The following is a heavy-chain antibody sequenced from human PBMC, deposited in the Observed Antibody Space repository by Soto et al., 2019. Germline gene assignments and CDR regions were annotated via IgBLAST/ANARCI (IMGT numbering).Heavy chain of an antibody. CDR3: ARERVGRSDY. J-gene: IGHJ4*02. Sequence: PSETLSLTCNVSADSMTSHYWSWIRQPAGKGLEWIGRVDAAGNTNYNPSLKSRVTISVDTSKNQFSLKLSSVTAADTAVYYCARERVGRSDYWGQGTLVTVSS. CDR2: VDAAGNT. CDR1: ADSMTSHY. V-gene: IGHV4-4*07.